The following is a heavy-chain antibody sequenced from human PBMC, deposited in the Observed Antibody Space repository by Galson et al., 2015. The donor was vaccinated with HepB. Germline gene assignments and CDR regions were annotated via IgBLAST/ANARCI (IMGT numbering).Heavy chain of an antibody. D-gene: IGHD6-6*01. CDR2: ISYDGSYR. CDR3: ARDRHPWHIDF. J-gene: IGHJ4*02. Sequence: SLRLSCAASGFSFSNYGIHRVRQAPGKGLEWMAVISYDGSYRYYADSVKGRFTVSRDSSKNTLYLQMNSLRADDTAVYYCARDRHPWHIDFWGQGTLVTVSS. V-gene: IGHV3-30*03. CDR1: GFSFSNYG.